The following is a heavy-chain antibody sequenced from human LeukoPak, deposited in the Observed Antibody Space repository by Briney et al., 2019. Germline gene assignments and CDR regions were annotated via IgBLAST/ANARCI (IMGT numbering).Heavy chain of an antibody. CDR3: ARDLEYAFDI. V-gene: IGHV3-48*03. Sequence: GGSLRLSCAASGFTFSSYEMNWVRQAPGKGLEWVSYISSSGSTIYYADSVEGRFTISRDNAKNSLYLQMNSLRAEDTAVYYCARDLEYAFDIWGQGTMVTVSS. CDR2: ISSSGSTI. CDR1: GFTFSSYE. J-gene: IGHJ3*02.